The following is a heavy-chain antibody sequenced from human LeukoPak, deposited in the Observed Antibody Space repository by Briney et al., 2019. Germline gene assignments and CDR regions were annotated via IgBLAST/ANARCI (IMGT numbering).Heavy chain of an antibody. CDR1: GFTVSSNY. CDR3: ARGLNGGIYYYYYYMDV. V-gene: IGHV3-66*01. Sequence: GGSLRLSCAASGFTVSSNYMSWVRQAPGKGLEWVSVIYSGGSTYYADSVKGRFTISRDNSKNTLYLQMNSLRAEDTAVYYCARGLNGGIYYYYYYMDVWGKGTTVTVSS. CDR2: IYSGGST. D-gene: IGHD4-23*01. J-gene: IGHJ6*03.